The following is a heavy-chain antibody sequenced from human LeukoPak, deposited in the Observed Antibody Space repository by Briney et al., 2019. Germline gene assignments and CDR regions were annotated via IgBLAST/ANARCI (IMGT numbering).Heavy chain of an antibody. D-gene: IGHD1-14*01. CDR3: ARGNRAFDI. CDR2: IYYSGST. J-gene: IGHJ3*02. CDR1: GGSISSYY. V-gene: IGHV4-59*12. Sequence: PSETLSLTCTVSGGSISSYYWSWIRQPPGKGLEWIGYIYYSGSTYYNPSLKSRVTISVDTSKNQFSLKLSSVTAADTAVYYCARGNRAFDIWGQGTMVTVSS.